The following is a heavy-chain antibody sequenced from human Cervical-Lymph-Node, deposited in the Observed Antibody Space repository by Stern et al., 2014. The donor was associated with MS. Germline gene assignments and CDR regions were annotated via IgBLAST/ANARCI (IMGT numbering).Heavy chain of an antibody. V-gene: IGHV2-5*02. J-gene: IGHJ6*02. CDR3: AHSTVTFDEAYGLDV. Sequence: QVTLKESGPTLVKPTQTLTLTCTFSGFSLTTDGVGVHWIRQPPGKALEWLAVIYWDDDKRYSPSLKTRLTITKDTSKNQVVLTMTNMDPVDTATYYGAHSTVTFDEAYGLDVWGQGTTVTVSS. D-gene: IGHD4-17*01. CDR2: IYWDDDK. CDR1: GFSLTTDGVG.